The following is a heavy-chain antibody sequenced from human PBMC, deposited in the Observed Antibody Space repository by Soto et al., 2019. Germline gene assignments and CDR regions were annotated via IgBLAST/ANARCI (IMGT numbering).Heavy chain of an antibody. V-gene: IGHV4-39*01. Sequence: LRETLSLTCTVSGGSISSSSYYGGWIRQPPGKGLEWIGSIYYSGSTYYNPSLKSRVTISVDTSKNQFSLKLSSVTAADTAVYYCARGGITLEWLFYGMDVWGQGTTVTVSS. CDR3: ARGGITLEWLFYGMDV. CDR2: IYYSGST. D-gene: IGHD3-3*01. CDR1: GGSISSSSYY. J-gene: IGHJ6*02.